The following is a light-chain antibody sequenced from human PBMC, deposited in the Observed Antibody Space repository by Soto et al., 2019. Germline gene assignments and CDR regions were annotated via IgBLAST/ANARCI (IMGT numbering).Light chain of an antibody. Sequence: DIVMTQSPDSLAVSLGERATINCKSSQSVLYNSDNKNYLAWYQQKAGQPPKLLIYWASTRDSGVPDRFSGSGSGADFTLTINNLQAEYVAVYYWQQYYTTLSFGGRTKVEIK. CDR1: QSVLYNSDNKNY. V-gene: IGKV4-1*01. CDR2: WAS. J-gene: IGKJ4*01. CDR3: QQYYTTLS.